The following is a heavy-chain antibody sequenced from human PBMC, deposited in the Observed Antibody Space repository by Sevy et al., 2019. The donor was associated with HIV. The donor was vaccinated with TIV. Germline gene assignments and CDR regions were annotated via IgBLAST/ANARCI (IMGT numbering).Heavy chain of an antibody. CDR3: DRSQWLVWDAFDI. CDR1: GFTFSSYA. J-gene: IGHJ3*02. Sequence: GGSLRLSCAASGFTFSSYAMSWVRQAPGKGLEWVSAISGSGGSTYYADSVKGRLTISRDNSKNTLYLQMKSLRAEDTAVYYCDRSQWLVWDAFDIWGQGTMVTVSS. CDR2: ISGSGGST. V-gene: IGHV3-23*01. D-gene: IGHD6-19*01.